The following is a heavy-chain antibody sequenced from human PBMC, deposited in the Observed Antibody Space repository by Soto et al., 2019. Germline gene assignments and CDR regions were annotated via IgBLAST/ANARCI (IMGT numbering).Heavy chain of an antibody. J-gene: IGHJ3*01. D-gene: IGHD3-22*01. CDR1: GFTFRNFA. CDR2: TWAEGTRH. CDR3: ARGGDDCYVSSGSPHEAFEV. Sequence: QVQLVESGGGVVQPGRSLRLSCAASGFTFRNFAMHWVRQAPGKGLEWVAVTWAEGTRHNYADSVKGRFTMSRDNSQNALDLPMNTRRAEDTARSYLARGGDDCYVSSGSPHEAFEVWGQGKMVTVSS. V-gene: IGHV3-33*01.